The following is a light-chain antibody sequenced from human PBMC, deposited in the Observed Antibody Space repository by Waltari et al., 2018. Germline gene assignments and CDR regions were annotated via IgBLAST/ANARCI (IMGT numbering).Light chain of an antibody. CDR2: YRSDSEN. Sequence: QAVLTQPAFLSASPGASASLTCTARSDINIGTYKIYWYQQRPGSPTQFLLKYRSDSENQQGSGVPSRFSGSKDISANAGILLISGLQSEDEADYYCMILYNRAVVFGGGTKLTVL. CDR3: MILYNRAVV. CDR1: SDINIGTYK. J-gene: IGLJ2*01. V-gene: IGLV5-45*01.